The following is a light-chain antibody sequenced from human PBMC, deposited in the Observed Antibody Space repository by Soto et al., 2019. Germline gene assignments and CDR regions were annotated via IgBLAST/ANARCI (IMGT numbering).Light chain of an antibody. CDR2: DAS. V-gene: IGKV1-5*01. CDR3: QQYNSSQIT. Sequence: DIQMTQSPSTLSAAVGDRVTITCRASQSISSWLAWYQQKPGKAPKLLIYDASSLESGVPSRFSGSGSGTEFTLTISSLQPDDFATYYCQQYNSSQITFGQGTRLEIK. CDR1: QSISSW. J-gene: IGKJ5*01.